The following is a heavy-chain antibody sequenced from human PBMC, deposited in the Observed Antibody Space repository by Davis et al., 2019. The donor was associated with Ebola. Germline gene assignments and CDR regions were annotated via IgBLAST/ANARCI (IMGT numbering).Heavy chain of an antibody. CDR1: GFTFSSYG. D-gene: IGHD1-26*01. V-gene: IGHV3-30*18. CDR3: AKDPNTVGADGY. CDR2: ISYDGSNK. J-gene: IGHJ4*02. Sequence: PGSLLKISCAASGFTFSSYGMHWVRQAPGKGLEWVAVISYDGSNKYYADSVKGRFTISRDNSKNTLYLQMNSLRAEDTAVYYCAKDPNTVGADGYWGQGTLVTVSS.